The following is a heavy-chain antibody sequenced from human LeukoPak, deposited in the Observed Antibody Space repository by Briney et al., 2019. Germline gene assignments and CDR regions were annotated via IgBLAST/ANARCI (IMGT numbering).Heavy chain of an antibody. CDR3: ARDLGQLRGY. CDR2: ISYDGSNK. D-gene: IGHD1-7*01. Sequence: GGSLRLSCAASGFTVSSNYMSWVRQAPGKGLEWVAVISYDGSNKYYADSVKGRFTISRDNSKNTLYLQMNSLRAEDTAVYYCARDLGQLRGYWGQGTLVTVSS. J-gene: IGHJ4*02. CDR1: GFTVSSNY. V-gene: IGHV3-30*03.